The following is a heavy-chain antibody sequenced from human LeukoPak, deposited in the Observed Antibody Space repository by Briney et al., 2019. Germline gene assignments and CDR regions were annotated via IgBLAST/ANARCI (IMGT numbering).Heavy chain of an antibody. Sequence: GRSLRLSCAASGFNFDVYAMYWVRQAPGKGLEWVAGVTWNSGSIDYADSVKGRITVSRDNAKNSLYLQMNSLRAEDTALYYCVNGSSGWYGAFDYWGQGTLVTVSS. V-gene: IGHV3-9*01. CDR2: VTWNSGSI. CDR3: VNGSSGWYGAFDY. D-gene: IGHD6-19*01. CDR1: GFNFDVYA. J-gene: IGHJ4*02.